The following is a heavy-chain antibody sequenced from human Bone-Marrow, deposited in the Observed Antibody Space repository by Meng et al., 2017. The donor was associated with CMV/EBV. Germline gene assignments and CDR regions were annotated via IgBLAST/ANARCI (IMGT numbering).Heavy chain of an antibody. D-gene: IGHD2-2*01. CDR3: ARDCSSTSCSFYGMDV. CDR1: GGSFSGYY. Sequence: GSLRLSCAVYGGSFSGYYWSWIRQPPGKGLEWIGEINHSGSTYYNPSLKSRVTISVDTSKNQYSLKLSSVTAADTAVYYCARDCSSTSCSFYGMDVWGQGTTVTVSS. CDR2: INHSGST. J-gene: IGHJ6*02. V-gene: IGHV4-34*01.